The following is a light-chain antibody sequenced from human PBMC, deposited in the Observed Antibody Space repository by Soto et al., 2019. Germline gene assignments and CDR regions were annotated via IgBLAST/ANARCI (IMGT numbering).Light chain of an antibody. CDR3: QQRSNWPPDKYT. J-gene: IGKJ2*01. Sequence: EIVLTQSPATLSLSPGERATLSCRASQSVSSYLAWYQQTPGQAPRLLIYDASNRATGIPARFSGSGSGTDFTLTISSLEPEDFAVYYCQQRSNWPPDKYTFGQGTKLEI. V-gene: IGKV3-11*01. CDR2: DAS. CDR1: QSVSSY.